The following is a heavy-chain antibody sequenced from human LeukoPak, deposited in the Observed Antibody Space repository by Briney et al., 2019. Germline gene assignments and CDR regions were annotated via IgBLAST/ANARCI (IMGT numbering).Heavy chain of an antibody. J-gene: IGHJ4*02. D-gene: IGHD1-26*01. CDR2: IYYTGKT. Sequence: SETLSLTCTVSGDSFSNGNYYWSWLRQPPGKALEWIGYIYYTGKTYYNPSLEGRVTILVDTSRNHFSVKLSSVTAADTAVYYCARDALYSGSYYGYWGQGTLVTVSS. V-gene: IGHV4-61*03. CDR3: ARDALYSGSYYGY. CDR1: GDSFSNGNYY.